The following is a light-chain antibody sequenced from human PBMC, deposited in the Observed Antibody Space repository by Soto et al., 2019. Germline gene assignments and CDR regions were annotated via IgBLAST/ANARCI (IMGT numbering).Light chain of an antibody. CDR2: LNSDGSH. CDR3: QIWGTGTYVV. V-gene: IGLV4-69*01. CDR1: SGHSSYA. Sequence: QPVLTQSPSASASLGASVKLTCTLSSGHSSYAIAWHQQQPEKGPRYLMKLNSDGSHSKGDGIPDRFSGSSSGAERYLTISSLQSEDEADYYCQIWGTGTYVVFGGGTKHTVL. J-gene: IGLJ2*01.